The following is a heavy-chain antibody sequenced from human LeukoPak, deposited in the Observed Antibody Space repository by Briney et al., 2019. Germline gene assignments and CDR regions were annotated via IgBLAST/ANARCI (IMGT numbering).Heavy chain of an antibody. CDR2: IIPMLGTP. V-gene: IGHV1-69*06. J-gene: IGHJ4*02. CDR1: GGTFSSYD. D-gene: IGHD1-26*01. CDR3: ASDGSGGATLTYFDY. Sequence: SVKVSCKASGGTFSSYDISWVRQAPGQGLEWMGGIIPMLGTPNYAQKFQGRVTITADKSTSTAYMDLSSLRSEDTAVYYCASDGSGGATLTYFDYWGQGTLVTVSS.